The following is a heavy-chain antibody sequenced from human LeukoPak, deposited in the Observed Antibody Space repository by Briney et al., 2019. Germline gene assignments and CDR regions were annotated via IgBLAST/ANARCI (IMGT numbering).Heavy chain of an antibody. Sequence: KPSETLSLTCTVSGGSISSYYWSWIRQPPGKGLEWIGYIYYSGSSGSTNCNPSLKNRVTISVDTSKNQFSLKLSSVTAADTAVYYCARGGTMSTVPLWGQGTLVTVST. J-gene: IGHJ4*02. CDR2: IYYSGSSGST. CDR3: ARGGTMSTVPL. D-gene: IGHD4-17*01. CDR1: GGSISSYY. V-gene: IGHV4-59*08.